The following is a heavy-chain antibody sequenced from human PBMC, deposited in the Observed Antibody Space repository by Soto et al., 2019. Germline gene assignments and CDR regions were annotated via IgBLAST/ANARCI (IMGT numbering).Heavy chain of an antibody. D-gene: IGHD3-9*01. CDR3: VLDILTGYYPGY. V-gene: IGHV1-46*01. CDR2: INPSGGST. CDR1: GYTFTSYY. J-gene: IGHJ4*02. Sequence: ASVKVSCKASGYTFTSYYMHWVRQAPGQGLEWMGIINPSGGSTSYAQKFQGRVTMTRDTSTSTVYMELSSLRSEDTAVYYCVLDILTGYYPGYWGQGTLVTVSS.